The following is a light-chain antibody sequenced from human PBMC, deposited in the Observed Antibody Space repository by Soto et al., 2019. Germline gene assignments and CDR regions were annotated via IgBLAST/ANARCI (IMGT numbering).Light chain of an antibody. V-gene: IGKV3-15*01. CDR1: QSVSSN. Sequence: EIVMTQSPATLSVSPGERATLSCRASQSVSSNLAWYQQKPGQAPRLLIYGASTRATGIPARFSGSGSGTEFTLTISSLQSEDFAVCYCQQYNNWPPNTFGQGRRLEIK. CDR3: QQYNNWPPNT. CDR2: GAS. J-gene: IGKJ5*01.